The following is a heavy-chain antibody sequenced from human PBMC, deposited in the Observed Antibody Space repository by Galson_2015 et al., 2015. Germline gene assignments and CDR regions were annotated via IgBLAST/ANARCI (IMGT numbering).Heavy chain of an antibody. J-gene: IGHJ4*02. D-gene: IGHD3-3*01. V-gene: IGHV3-48*02. CDR2: IVSSSTII. CDR1: GFTFSGYT. CDR3: ARFRSGFYFDY. Sequence: SLRLSCAASGFTFSGYTMNWVRQAPGMGLEWVSYIVSSSTIIYYADSVKGRFTISKDNAKNSVYLQMNSLRDEDTVVYYCARFRSGFYFDYWGQGTLVTVSS.